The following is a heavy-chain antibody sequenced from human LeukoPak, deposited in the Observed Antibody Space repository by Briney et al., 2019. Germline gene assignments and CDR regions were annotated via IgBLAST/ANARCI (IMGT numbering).Heavy chain of an antibody. Sequence: PGGSLRLSCAASGFIFSSYGMHWVRQAPGKGLEWVAFIRYDGRNKYYADSVKGRFTISRDNSKNTLYLQMNSLRAEDTAVYYCAKDSPLYYYDSSGYRTTQGFDYWGQGTLVTVSS. J-gene: IGHJ4*02. V-gene: IGHV3-30*02. D-gene: IGHD3-22*01. CDR1: GFIFSSYG. CDR2: IRYDGRNK. CDR3: AKDSPLYYYDSSGYRTTQGFDY.